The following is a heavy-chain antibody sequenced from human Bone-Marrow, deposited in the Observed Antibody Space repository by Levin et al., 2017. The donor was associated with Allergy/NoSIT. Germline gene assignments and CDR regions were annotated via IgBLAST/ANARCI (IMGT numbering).Heavy chain of an antibody. CDR1: GGSISSYY. CDR3: SLSNNNWFDP. CDR2: IYTSGST. Sequence: SQTLSLTCTVSGGSISSYYWSWIRQPAGKGLEWIGRIYTSGSTNYNPSLKSRVTMSVDTSKNQFSLKLSSVTAADTAVYYCSLSNNNWFDPWGQGTLVTVSS. J-gene: IGHJ5*02. D-gene: IGHD3-16*01. V-gene: IGHV4-4*07.